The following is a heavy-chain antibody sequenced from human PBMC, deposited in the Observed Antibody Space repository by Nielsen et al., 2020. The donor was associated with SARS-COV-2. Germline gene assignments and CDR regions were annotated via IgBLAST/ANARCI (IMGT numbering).Heavy chain of an antibody. D-gene: IGHD3-10*01. CDR1: GFTVSSNY. CDR3: ARVANYYGSGSYYYFDY. V-gene: IGHV3-53*01. Sequence: GESLKNSCAASGFTVSSNYMSWVRQAPGKGLEWVSVIYSGGSTYYADSVKGRFTISRDNSKNTLYLQMNSLRAEDTAVYYCARVANYYGSGSYYYFDYWGQGTLVTVSS. J-gene: IGHJ4*02. CDR2: IYSGGST.